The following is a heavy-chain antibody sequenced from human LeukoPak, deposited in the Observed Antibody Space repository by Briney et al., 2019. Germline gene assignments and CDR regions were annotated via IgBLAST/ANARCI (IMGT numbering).Heavy chain of an antibody. CDR3: ANHLACGSTSCPPFDS. J-gene: IGHJ4*02. Sequence: GGSLRLSCAASGFTFSSYSMNWVRQAPGKGLEWVASISDRGTYIYYADSVKGRFTISRDNAKNSLYLQMKSLRAEDTAVYYCANHLACGSTSCPPFDSWGQGTLVTVSS. CDR2: ISDRGTYI. CDR1: GFTFSSYS. D-gene: IGHD2-2*01. V-gene: IGHV3-21*01.